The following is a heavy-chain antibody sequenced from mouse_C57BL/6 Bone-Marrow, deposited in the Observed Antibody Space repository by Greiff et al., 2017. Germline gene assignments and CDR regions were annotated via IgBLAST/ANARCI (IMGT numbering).Heavy chain of an antibody. CDR1: GYTFTSYW. D-gene: IGHD2-5*01. Sequence: QVQLQQPGAELVKPGASVKLSCKASGYTFTSYWMQWVKQRPGQGLEWIGEIDPSDSYTNYNQKFKGKATLTVETSSITAYMQLSSLTSEDSAVYYCAREGAYYSNAWFAYWGQGTLVTVSA. J-gene: IGHJ3*01. V-gene: IGHV1-50*01. CDR2: IDPSDSYT. CDR3: AREGAYYSNAWFAY.